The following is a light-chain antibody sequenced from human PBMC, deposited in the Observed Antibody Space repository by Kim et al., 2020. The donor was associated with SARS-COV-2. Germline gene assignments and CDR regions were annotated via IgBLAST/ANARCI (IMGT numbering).Light chain of an antibody. CDR2: GKN. J-gene: IGLJ2*01. CDR3: NSRDSSGNHVV. CDR1: SVRSYY. V-gene: IGLV3-19*01. Sequence: ALGQTVRITCQGDSVRSYYAGWYQQKPGQAPVLVIYGKNNRPSGIPDRFSGSSSGNTASLTITGAQAEDEADYYCNSRDSSGNHVVFGGGTQLTVL.